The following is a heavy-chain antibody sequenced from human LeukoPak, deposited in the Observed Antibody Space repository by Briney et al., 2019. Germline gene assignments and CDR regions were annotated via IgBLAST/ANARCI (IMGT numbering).Heavy chain of an antibody. V-gene: IGHV1-2*02. Sequence: ASVKVSCKASGYTFTGYYMHWVRQAPGQGLEWMGWINPNSGGTNYAQKFQGRVTMTRDTSISTAYMELSRPRSDDTAVYYCARDPYYYDSSGYSSWGQGTLVTVSS. CDR2: INPNSGGT. J-gene: IGHJ4*02. D-gene: IGHD3-22*01. CDR1: GYTFTGYY. CDR3: ARDPYYYDSSGYSS.